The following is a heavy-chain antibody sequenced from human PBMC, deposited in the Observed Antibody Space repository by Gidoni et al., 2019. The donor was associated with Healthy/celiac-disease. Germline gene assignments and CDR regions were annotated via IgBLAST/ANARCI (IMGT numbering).Heavy chain of an antibody. CDR3: ANSLKKLDDYGALST. D-gene: IGHD4-17*01. Sequence: QITLKESGPTLVKPTQTLTLPYTFSGFSLITRGVCVGWIRQPPGKALECLALIYCDYDKRYSPSLMSRLTITKDTSKNQVVLTMTNMDPVDTATYYCANSLKKLDDYGALSTWGQGTMVTVSS. V-gene: IGHV2-5*02. CDR1: GFSLITRGVC. CDR2: IYCDYDK. J-gene: IGHJ3*01.